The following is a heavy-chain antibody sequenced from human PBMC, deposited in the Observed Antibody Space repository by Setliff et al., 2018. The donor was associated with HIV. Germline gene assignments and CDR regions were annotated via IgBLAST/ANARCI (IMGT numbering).Heavy chain of an antibody. D-gene: IGHD3-10*01. CDR2: INHSGST. Sequence: SETLSLTCAVYGGSFTGYYWSWIRQPPGKGLEWIGEINHSGSTNYNPSLGSRLNISVDTSKNEFSMKLNSVTAADTAVYYCARGRGRHCPGGRCFSGGVDIWGQGTLVTVSS. CDR1: GGSFTGYY. CDR3: ARGRGRHCPGGRCFSGGVDI. J-gene: IGHJ4*02. V-gene: IGHV4-34*09.